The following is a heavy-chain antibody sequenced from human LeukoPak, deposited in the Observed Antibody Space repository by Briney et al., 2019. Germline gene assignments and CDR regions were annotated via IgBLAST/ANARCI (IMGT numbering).Heavy chain of an antibody. CDR1: GFTFSSYT. V-gene: IGHV3-21*01. CDR3: ARDSADNLD. CDR2: ISTSSIYI. Sequence: GGSLRLSCAASGFTFSSYTMNWVRQAPGKGLEWVSSISTSSIYIYYADSVKGRFTISRDNAKNSLYLQMNSLRAEDTALYYCARDSADNLDWGQGTLVTVSS. J-gene: IGHJ4*02. D-gene: IGHD3-9*01.